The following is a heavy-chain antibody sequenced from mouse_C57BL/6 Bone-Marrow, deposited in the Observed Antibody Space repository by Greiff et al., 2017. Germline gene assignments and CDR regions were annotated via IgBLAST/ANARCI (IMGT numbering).Heavy chain of an antibody. V-gene: IGHV1-53*01. CDR2: INPSNGGT. J-gene: IGHJ3*01. CDR3: ARGRLRRGFAY. D-gene: IGHD2-2*01. Sequence: QVQLLQSGTELVKPGASVKLSCKASGYTFTSYWMHWVKQRPGPGLEWIGNINPSNGGTNYNEKFKSKATLTVDKSSSTAYMQLSSLTSEDSAVXYCARGRLRRGFAYWGQGTLVTVSA. CDR1: GYTFTSYW.